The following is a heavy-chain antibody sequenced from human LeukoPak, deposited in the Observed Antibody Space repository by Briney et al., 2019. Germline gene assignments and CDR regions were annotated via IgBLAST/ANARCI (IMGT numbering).Heavy chain of an antibody. Sequence: PSETLSLTCTVSGGSISSYYWSWIRQPPGKGLEWIGYIYYSGSTNYNPSLKSRVTISVGTSKNQFSLKLSSVTAADTAVYYCASNRPNTYYYGSGRSDAFDIWGQGTMVTVSS. CDR2: IYYSGST. CDR3: ASNRPNTYYYGSGRSDAFDI. V-gene: IGHV4-59*01. D-gene: IGHD3-10*01. CDR1: GGSISSYY. J-gene: IGHJ3*02.